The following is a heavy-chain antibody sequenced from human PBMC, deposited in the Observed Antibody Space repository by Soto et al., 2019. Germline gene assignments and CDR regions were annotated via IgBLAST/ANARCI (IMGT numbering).Heavy chain of an antibody. Sequence: PGGSLRLSCAASGVSFSTYGMHWVRQAPGKGLEWVAVIWYDGSTKYYADSVKGRFTISRDNSKNTLNLQMNSLRVEDTAVYYCVRDRSPAAPEHHYGMAVWGQGTTVTVSS. V-gene: IGHV3-33*01. CDR1: GVSFSTYG. D-gene: IGHD2-2*01. J-gene: IGHJ6*02. CDR2: IWYDGSTK. CDR3: VRDRSPAAPEHHYGMAV.